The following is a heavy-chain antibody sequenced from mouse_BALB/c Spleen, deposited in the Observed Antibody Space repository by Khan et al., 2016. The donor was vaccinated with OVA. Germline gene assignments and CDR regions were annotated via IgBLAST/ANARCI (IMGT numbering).Heavy chain of an antibody. CDR1: GFTFSTYA. V-gene: IGHV5-9-3*01. J-gene: IGHJ3*01. Sequence: EVELVESGGDLVRPGGSLKLSCSASGFTFSTYAMSWVRQTPEKRLEWVATISSSGDYIYYPDSVKGRFTISRDTAKNTLYLQMSSPRSGDTAMYYCARHNYGPVAYWGPGTLVTVSA. D-gene: IGHD1-1*01. CDR3: ARHNYGPVAY. CDR2: ISSSGDYI.